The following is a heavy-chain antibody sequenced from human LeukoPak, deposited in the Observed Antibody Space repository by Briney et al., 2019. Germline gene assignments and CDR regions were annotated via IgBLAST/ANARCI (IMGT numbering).Heavy chain of an antibody. J-gene: IGHJ4*02. Sequence: PSETLSLTCTVSGGSISSTSYYWGWIRQPPGKGLEWIGSIYYSGSPYYNPSLKSRVTMSVDTSKNQFSLKLSSVTAADTAVYYCARDSAAYNWLGGIFDYWGQGTLVTVSS. CDR2: IYYSGSP. D-gene: IGHD1-20*01. CDR3: ARDSAAYNWLGGIFDY. V-gene: IGHV4-39*07. CDR1: GGSISSTSYY.